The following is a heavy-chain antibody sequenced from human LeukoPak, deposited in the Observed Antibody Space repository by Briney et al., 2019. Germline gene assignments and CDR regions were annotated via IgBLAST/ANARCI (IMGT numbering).Heavy chain of an antibody. CDR1: GFTVSSNY. J-gene: IGHJ6*03. CDR3: AKDVYYYYMDV. CDR2: IYSGGST. Sequence: PGGSLRLSCAASGFTVSSNYMSWVRQAPGKGLEWVSVIYSGGSTYYADSVKGRFTIPRDNSKDTLYLQMDSLRAEDTAIYYCAKDVYYYYMDVRGKGTTVTVSS. V-gene: IGHV3-53*01.